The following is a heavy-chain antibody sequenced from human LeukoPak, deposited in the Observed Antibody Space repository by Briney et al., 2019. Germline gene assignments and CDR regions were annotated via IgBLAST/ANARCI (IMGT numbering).Heavy chain of an antibody. CDR3: ARDSNGKQPLVRAHTNYYGMDV. CDR1: GFTFGSYG. D-gene: IGHD6-13*01. CDR2: IWYDGSNK. Sequence: PGGSLRLSCAASGFTFGSYGMHWVRQAPGKGLEWVAVIWYDGSNKYYADSVKGRFTISRDNSKNTLYLQMNSLRAEDTAVYYCARDSNGKQPLVRAHTNYYGMDVWGQGTTVTVSS. J-gene: IGHJ6*02. V-gene: IGHV3-33*01.